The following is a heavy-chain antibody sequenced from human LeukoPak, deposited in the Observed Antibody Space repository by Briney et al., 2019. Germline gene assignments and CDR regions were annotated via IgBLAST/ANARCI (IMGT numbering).Heavy chain of an antibody. CDR1: GFTFSNYA. CDR3: ARDRFPYCSSTSCYFDQ. V-gene: IGHV3-30-3*01. Sequence: GGSLRLSCAASGFTFSNYAMHWVRQAPGKGLEWVAVISYDGSNKYYADSVKGRFTISRDNSKNTLYLQMNSLRAEDTAVYYCARDRFPYCSSTSCYFDQWGQGTLVTVSS. CDR2: ISYDGSNK. J-gene: IGHJ4*02. D-gene: IGHD2-2*01.